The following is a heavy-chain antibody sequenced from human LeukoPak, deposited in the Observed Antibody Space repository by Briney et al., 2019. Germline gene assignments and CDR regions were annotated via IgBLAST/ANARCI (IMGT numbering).Heavy chain of an antibody. D-gene: IGHD6-13*01. J-gene: IGHJ2*01. Sequence: GGSLRLSCAASGFTFSSYWMSWVRQAPGKGLEWVSVIYSGGSTYYADSVKGRFTISRDNSKNTLYLQMNSLRAEDTAVYYCAREASSSWYRYFDLWGRGTLVTVSS. CDR3: AREASSSWYRYFDL. CDR2: IYSGGST. CDR1: GFTFSSYW. V-gene: IGHV3-66*01.